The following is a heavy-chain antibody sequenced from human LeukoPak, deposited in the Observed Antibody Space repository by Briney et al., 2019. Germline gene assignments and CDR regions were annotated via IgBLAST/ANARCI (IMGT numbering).Heavy chain of an antibody. J-gene: IGHJ2*01. CDR2: VWFDGSNK. CDR1: GFTFSSYG. D-gene: IGHD6-19*01. Sequence: GRSLRLSCAASGFTFSSYGMHGVRQAPGKGLEWVTVVWFDGSNKYYADSVKGRFTISRDNSKNTLYLQKNSLRAEDTAVYYCAKGGIGAGNPLFDLWGRGTLVTVSS. CDR3: AKGGIGAGNPLFDL. V-gene: IGHV3-33*06.